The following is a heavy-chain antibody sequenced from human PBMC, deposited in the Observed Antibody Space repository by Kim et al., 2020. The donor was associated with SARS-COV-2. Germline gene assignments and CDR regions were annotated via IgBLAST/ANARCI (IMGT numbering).Heavy chain of an antibody. V-gene: IGHV3-30*07. Sequence: YEQTVRGRFTVSRDNFKNTFYLEMISLRAEDTAVFYCVRDTHGVVTSFDLWGRGTPVTVSS. D-gene: IGHD3-3*01. CDR3: VRDTHGVVTSFDL. J-gene: IGHJ4*02.